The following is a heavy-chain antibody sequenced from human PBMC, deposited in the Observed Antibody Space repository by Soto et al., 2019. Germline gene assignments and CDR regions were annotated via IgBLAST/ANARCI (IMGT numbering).Heavy chain of an antibody. CDR1: GFTFSDYY. V-gene: IGHV3-11*06. CDR3: ARDRSHVLDYGDSGGAFDL. D-gene: IGHD4-17*01. Sequence: GGSLRLSCAASGFTFSDYYMSWIRQAPGKGLEWVSYISSSGSYKNYAESVKGRFSISRDNARNSLYLQMNRLRAEDTALYYCARDRSHVLDYGDSGGAFDLWGQGTMVTV. CDR2: ISSSGSYK. J-gene: IGHJ3*01.